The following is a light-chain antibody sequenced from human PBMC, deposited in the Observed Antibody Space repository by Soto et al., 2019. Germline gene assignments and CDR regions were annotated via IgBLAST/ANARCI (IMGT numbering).Light chain of an antibody. J-gene: IGKJ1*01. CDR3: QQYFEWPPMT. Sequence: EVVMTQSPATLSVSPGERATLSCRASETVATNLAWYQQKPGQAPRLLISGASTRAAGISDRFRGSGSGTEFTLTISSLWSEDSAIYYCQQYFEWPPMTFGQGTKVDIK. V-gene: IGKV3-15*01. CDR2: GAS. CDR1: ETVATN.